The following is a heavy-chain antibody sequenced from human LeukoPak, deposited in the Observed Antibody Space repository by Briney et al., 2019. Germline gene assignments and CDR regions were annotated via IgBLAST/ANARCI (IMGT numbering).Heavy chain of an antibody. CDR1: GFTFSSYG. CDR3: AKDQPSTLYGDNSFDY. J-gene: IGHJ4*02. Sequence: GGSLRLSCAASGFTFSSYGMHWVRQAPDKGLEWVAIISYDGSNKYYADSVKGRFTISRDNSKNTLYLQMNSLRAEDTAVYYCAKDQPSTLYGDNSFDYWGQGTLVTVSS. V-gene: IGHV3-30*18. CDR2: ISYDGSNK. D-gene: IGHD4-23*01.